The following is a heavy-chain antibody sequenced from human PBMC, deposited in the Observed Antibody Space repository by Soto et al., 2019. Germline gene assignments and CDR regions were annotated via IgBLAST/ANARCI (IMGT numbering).Heavy chain of an antibody. CDR3: ARAWASSREYYGMDV. V-gene: IGHV4-59*01. CDR2: IYYSGST. CDR1: GGSISSYY. Sequence: SETLSLTCTVSGGSISSYYWSWIQQPPGKGLEWIGYIYYSGSTNYNPSLKSRVTISVDTSKNQFSLKLSSVTAADTAVYYCARAWASSREYYGMDVWGQGTTVTVSS. J-gene: IGHJ6*02. D-gene: IGHD6-13*01.